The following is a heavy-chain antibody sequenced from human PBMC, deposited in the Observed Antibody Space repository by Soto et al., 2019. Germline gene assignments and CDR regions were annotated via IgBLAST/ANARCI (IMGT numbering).Heavy chain of an antibody. D-gene: IGHD3-16*01. CDR3: ARELPFPHRETGMDV. Sequence: QVHLVQSGAEVKKPGASVKVSCKASGYTFENYYMHWVRQAPGQGLEWLGIIDPTGGRTTYAQKFQDRVTMTRDTSRSTVYWELSSLRSNDTALYYCARELPFPHRETGMDVWGQGTTVTVSS. CDR2: IDPTGGRT. V-gene: IGHV1-46*02. J-gene: IGHJ6*02. CDR1: GYTFENYY.